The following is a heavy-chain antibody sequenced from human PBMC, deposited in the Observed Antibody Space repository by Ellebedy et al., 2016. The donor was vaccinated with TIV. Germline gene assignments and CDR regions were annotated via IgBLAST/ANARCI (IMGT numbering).Heavy chain of an antibody. V-gene: IGHV3-7*01. J-gene: IGHJ5*02. CDR1: GFTFSNYW. D-gene: IGHD2-8*01. Sequence: PGGSLRLSCAASGFTFSNYWMSWVRQAPGKGLEWVANIKPDGSGTYYLDSVEGRFTISRDNAKNSLYLQMNSLTVDDTAEYYCARNGYCTPSNCRSYNWFDPWGQGTLVTVSS. CDR3: ARNGYCTPSNCRSYNWFDP. CDR2: IKPDGSGT.